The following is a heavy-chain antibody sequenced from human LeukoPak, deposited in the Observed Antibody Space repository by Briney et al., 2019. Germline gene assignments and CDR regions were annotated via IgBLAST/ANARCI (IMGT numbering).Heavy chain of an antibody. CDR2: INSDGSST. CDR1: GFTFSSYW. D-gene: IGHD4-23*01. V-gene: IGHV3-74*01. J-gene: IGHJ4*02. Sequence: PGGSLRLSCAASGFTFSSYWMHWVRQAPGKGLVWVSRINSDGSSTSYADSVKGRFTISRDNAKNTLYLQMNSVRAADTAVSYCARGRAYGGFDYWGQGTLVTVSS. CDR3: ARGRAYGGFDY.